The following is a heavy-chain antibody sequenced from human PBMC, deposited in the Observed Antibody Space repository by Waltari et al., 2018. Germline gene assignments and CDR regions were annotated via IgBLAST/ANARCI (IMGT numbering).Heavy chain of an antibody. J-gene: IGHJ3*02. CDR2: IYYSGST. V-gene: IGHV4-59*01. CDR3: ARFSPAGIAVAGTDAFDI. CDR1: GGAISSYY. D-gene: IGHD6-19*01. Sequence: QVQLQESGPGLVKPSETLSLTCTVSGGAISSYYWSWIPQPPGTGLEWIGYIYYSGSTNYNPSLKSRVTISVDTSKNQFSLKLSSVTAADTAVYYCARFSPAGIAVAGTDAFDIWGQGTMVTVSS.